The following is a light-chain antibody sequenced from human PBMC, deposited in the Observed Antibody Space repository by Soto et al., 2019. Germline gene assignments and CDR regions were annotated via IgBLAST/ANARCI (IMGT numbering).Light chain of an antibody. CDR2: DGS. CDR3: QQYKTYYRT. CDR1: QSINTW. V-gene: IGKV1-5*03. J-gene: IGKJ1*01. Sequence: DIQMTQSPSTLSASVGDRITITCLASQSINTWLAWYQQKPGEAPKLLIYDGSTLERGVPSRFSGSGSGAEFTLTIGRLQPDDFGTFYCQQYKTYYRTFGQGTKVEV.